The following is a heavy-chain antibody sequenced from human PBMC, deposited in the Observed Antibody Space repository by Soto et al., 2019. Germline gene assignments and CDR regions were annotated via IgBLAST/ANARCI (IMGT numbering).Heavy chain of an antibody. Sequence: GGSLRLSCTASGFAFSQYGMSWVRQAPGKGLEWVSSIRSFDYRTNYADSVKGRFTISRDNSKSTLSLQMNSLRAEDTAVYYCAKHVESGWYEAFDYWGPGTLVTVS. CDR2: IRSFDYRT. CDR3: AKHVESGWYEAFDY. J-gene: IGHJ4*02. V-gene: IGHV3-23*01. D-gene: IGHD6-19*01. CDR1: GFAFSQYG.